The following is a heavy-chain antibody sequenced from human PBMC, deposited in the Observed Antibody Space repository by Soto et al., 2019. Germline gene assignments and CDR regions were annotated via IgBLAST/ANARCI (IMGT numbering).Heavy chain of an antibody. Sequence: GGSLRLSCAASGFSFSTYWMSWVRQVPGTGLEWVANIKADGSETYYVDSVRGRFTISRDNAKTSLFLQLNSLRAEDTAVYYCARGGHIDFCGQGTLVTVSS. V-gene: IGHV3-7*03. CDR2: IKADGSET. D-gene: IGHD3-16*01. CDR3: ARGGHIDF. CDR1: GFSFSTYW. J-gene: IGHJ4*02.